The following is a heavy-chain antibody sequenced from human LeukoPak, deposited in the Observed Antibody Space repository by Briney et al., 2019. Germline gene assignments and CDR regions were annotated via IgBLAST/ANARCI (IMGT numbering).Heavy chain of an antibody. CDR3: ARGYSSSWYDLYYFDY. J-gene: IGHJ4*02. V-gene: IGHV3-30*03. D-gene: IGHD6-13*01. CDR1: GFTFSSYG. CDR2: ISYDGSNK. Sequence: PGRSLRLSCAASGFTFSSYGMHWVRQAPGKGLEWVAVISYDGSNKYYADSVKGRFTISRDNSKNTLYLQMNSLRAEDTAVYYCARGYSSSWYDLYYFDYWGQGTLVTVSS.